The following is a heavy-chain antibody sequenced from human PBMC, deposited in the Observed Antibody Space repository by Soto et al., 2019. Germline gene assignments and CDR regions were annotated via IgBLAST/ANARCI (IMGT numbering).Heavy chain of an antibody. CDR2: ISVSGGST. J-gene: IGHJ4*02. Sequence: PGGSLRLSCAASGFTFSSYAMSWVRQAPGKGLEWVASISVSGGSTNYADFVKVAISRDNSKNTLYLQMHSLRAGDTALYYCALNSGPFDYWGQGTLVTVSS. D-gene: IGHD6-19*01. V-gene: IGHV3-23*01. CDR1: GFTFSSYA. CDR3: ALNSGPFDY.